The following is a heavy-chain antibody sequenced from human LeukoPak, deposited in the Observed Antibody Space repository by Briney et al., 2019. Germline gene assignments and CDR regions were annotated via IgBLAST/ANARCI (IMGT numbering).Heavy chain of an antibody. D-gene: IGHD3-22*01. Sequence: ASVKVSCKASGYTFTSYYMHWVRQAPGQGLEWMGIINPSGGSTSYAQKFQGRVTMARDTSTSTVYMELSSLRSEDTAVYYCARDRRYYYDSSRPLSWFDPWGQGTLVTASS. J-gene: IGHJ5*02. CDR1: GYTFTSYY. CDR2: INPSGGST. CDR3: ARDRRYYYDSSRPLSWFDP. V-gene: IGHV1-46*01.